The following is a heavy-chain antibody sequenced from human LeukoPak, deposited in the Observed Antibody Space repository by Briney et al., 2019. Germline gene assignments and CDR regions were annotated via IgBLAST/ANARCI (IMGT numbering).Heavy chain of an antibody. V-gene: IGHV4-59*01. D-gene: IGHD2-21*02. J-gene: IGHJ3*02. CDR2: IYYSGST. Sequence: SETLSLTCTVSGGSISSYYWSWIRQPPGKGLEWIGYIYYSGSTNYNPSLKSRVTISVDTSKNQFSLKLSFVTAADTAVYYCARALLYCGGDCYPGAFDIWGQGTMVTVSS. CDR1: GGSISSYY. CDR3: ARALLYCGGDCYPGAFDI.